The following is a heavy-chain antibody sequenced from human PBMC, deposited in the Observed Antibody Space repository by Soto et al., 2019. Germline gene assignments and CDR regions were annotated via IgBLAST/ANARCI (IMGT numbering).Heavy chain of an antibody. CDR3: ARANWFFDY. Sequence: ASETLSLTCTFSGGSINNHYWSWIRQPPGQGLEWIGYIYYSGSTNYNPSLKSRVTMSVDTSKNQFSLKLSSLTAADTAIYYCARANWFFDYWGQGTLVTVSS. V-gene: IGHV4-59*11. CDR2: IYYSGST. CDR1: GGSINNHY. J-gene: IGHJ4*02. D-gene: IGHD7-27*01.